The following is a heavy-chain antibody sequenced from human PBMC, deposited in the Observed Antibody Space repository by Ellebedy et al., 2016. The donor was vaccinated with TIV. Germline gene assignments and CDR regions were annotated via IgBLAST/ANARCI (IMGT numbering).Heavy chain of an antibody. V-gene: IGHV3-23*01. CDR2: ISGSGDST. CDR3: AKDYFYHSSGGYFDY. J-gene: IGHJ4*02. Sequence: GESLKISCAASGFTFSSYAMSWVRQAPGKGLEWVSAISGSGDSTYYADSVKGRFTISQDNSNNTLYLQMNSLPAEDTAVYYCAKDYFYHSSGGYFDYWGQGTLVTVSS. CDR1: GFTFSSYA. D-gene: IGHD3-22*01.